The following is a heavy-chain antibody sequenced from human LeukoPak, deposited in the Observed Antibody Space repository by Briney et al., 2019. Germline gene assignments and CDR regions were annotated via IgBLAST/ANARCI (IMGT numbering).Heavy chain of an antibody. CDR2: ISYDGSNK. CDR1: GFTFSSYG. D-gene: IGHD5-18*01. Sequence: GGSLRLSCAASGFTFSSYGMHWVRQAPGKGLEWVAVISYDGSNKYYADSVKGRFTISRDNSKNTLYLQMNSLRAEDTAVYYCAKDLTAMDDWGQGTLVTVSS. J-gene: IGHJ4*02. CDR3: AKDLTAMDD. V-gene: IGHV3-30*18.